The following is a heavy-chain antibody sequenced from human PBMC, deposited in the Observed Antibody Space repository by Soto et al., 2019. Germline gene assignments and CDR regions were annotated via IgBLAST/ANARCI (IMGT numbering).Heavy chain of an antibody. CDR3: ARVSPKDCSGGSCYSPANAFDI. V-gene: IGHV1-18*04. D-gene: IGHD2-15*01. CDR2: ISAYNGNT. J-gene: IGHJ3*02. CDR1: GYTFTSYY. Sequence: GASVKVSCKASGYTFTSYYMHWVRQAPGQGLEWMGWISAYNGNTNYAQKLQGRVTMTTDTSTSTAYMELRSLRSDDTAVYYCARVSPKDCSGGSCYSPANAFDIWGQGTMVTVSS.